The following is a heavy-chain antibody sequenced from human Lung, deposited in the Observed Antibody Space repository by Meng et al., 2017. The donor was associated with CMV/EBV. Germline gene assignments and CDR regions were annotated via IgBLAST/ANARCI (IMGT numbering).Heavy chain of an antibody. CDR3: ASFFRGNNYGYFES. Sequence: GGSLSLSCAASGLSVSSNYMSWVRQAPGKGLEWVSTIYSVGITYYADSVKGRFPISRYSSKNKLPLQLIILRVEGAAIYYCASFFRGNNYGYFESWGQGALVTVSS. J-gene: IGHJ4*02. CDR2: IYSVGIT. CDR1: GLSVSSNY. V-gene: IGHV3-53*01. D-gene: IGHD3-10*01.